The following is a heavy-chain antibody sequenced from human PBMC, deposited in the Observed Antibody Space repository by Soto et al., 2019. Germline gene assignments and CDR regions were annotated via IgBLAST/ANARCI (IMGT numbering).Heavy chain of an antibody. D-gene: IGHD2-2*01. CDR2: IPPTGSP. J-gene: IGHJ3*01. V-gene: IGHV4-59*01. CDR3: ARHQGTSRYYFF. CDR1: GGILKRFY. Sequence: QKLRRPSTVSGGILKRFYLTCIRQSPERGLECIGYIPPTGSPNYNPSLKSRLTISVDTSTNQFSLELSSVTAEDTAVYYCARHQGTSRYYFFWGQG.